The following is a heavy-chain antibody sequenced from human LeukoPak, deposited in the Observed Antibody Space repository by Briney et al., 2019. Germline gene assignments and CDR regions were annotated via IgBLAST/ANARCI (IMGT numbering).Heavy chain of an antibody. Sequence: PSETLSLTCTVSGGSISSSSYYWGWIRQPPGKGLEWIGSIYYSGSTYYNPSLKSRVTISVDTSKNQFSLKLSSVTAADTSVYYCARHEGADLLLWFGVPDYWGQGTLVTVSS. CDR2: IYYSGST. D-gene: IGHD3-10*01. V-gene: IGHV4-39*01. CDR1: GGSISSSSYY. J-gene: IGHJ4*02. CDR3: ARHEGADLLLWFGVPDY.